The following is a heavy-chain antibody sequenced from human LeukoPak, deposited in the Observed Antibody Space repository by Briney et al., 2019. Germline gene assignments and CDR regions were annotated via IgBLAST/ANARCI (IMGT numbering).Heavy chain of an antibody. D-gene: IGHD3-3*01. Sequence: SVKVSCKASGGTFSSYAIIWVRQAPGQGLEWMGRIIPILGIANYAQKFQGRVTITADKSTSTAYMELSSLRSEDTAVYYCARDPTAYYDFWSGPGFDPWGQGTLVTVSS. CDR3: ARDPTAYYDFWSGPGFDP. J-gene: IGHJ5*02. CDR2: IIPILGIA. CDR1: GGTFSSYA. V-gene: IGHV1-69*04.